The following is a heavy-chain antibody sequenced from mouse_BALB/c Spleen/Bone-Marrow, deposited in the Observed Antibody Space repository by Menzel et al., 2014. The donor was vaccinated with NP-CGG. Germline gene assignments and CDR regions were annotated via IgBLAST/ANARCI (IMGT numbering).Heavy chain of an antibody. Sequence: QVQLKESGPGLVTPSQSLSITCTVSGFSLXSYDISWIRQPPGKGLEWLGVIWTGGGTNYNSAFMARLGISKDNSKSXVFLKMNSLQTEDTAIYYCVRGPHYESSYYFDYWGQGTTLTVSA. D-gene: IGHD1-1*01. CDR2: IWTGGGT. CDR1: GFSLXSYD. J-gene: IGHJ2*01. V-gene: IGHV2-9-2*01. CDR3: VRGPHYESSYYFDY.